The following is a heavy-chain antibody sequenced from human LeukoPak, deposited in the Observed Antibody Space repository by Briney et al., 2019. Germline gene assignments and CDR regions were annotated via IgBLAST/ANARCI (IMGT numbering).Heavy chain of an antibody. V-gene: IGHV4-38-2*02. CDR1: GYSISSGYY. Sequence: SETLSLTCTVSGYSISSGYYWGWIRQPPGKGLEWIGSIYHSGSTYYNPSFKSRVTISVDTSKNQFSLKLSSVTAADTAVYYCARDPDIVVVPAADWGQGTLVTVSS. CDR2: IYHSGST. CDR3: ARDPDIVVVPAAD. D-gene: IGHD2-2*01. J-gene: IGHJ4*02.